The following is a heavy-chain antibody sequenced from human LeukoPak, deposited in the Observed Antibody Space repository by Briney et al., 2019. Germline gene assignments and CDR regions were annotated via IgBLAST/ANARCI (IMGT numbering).Heavy chain of an antibody. CDR3: ARTPSPHCSGTGCYADF. Sequence: ASVKVSCKASGYTFTRYAMNWVRQAPGQGLEWMGWINTNTGNPTYAQGFTGRFIFSLDTSVSTAYLQISSLKAEDTAVYYCARTPSPHCSGTGCYADFWGQRTLVTVSS. D-gene: IGHD2-2*01. J-gene: IGHJ4*02. V-gene: IGHV7-4-1*02. CDR1: GYTFTRYA. CDR2: INTNTGNP.